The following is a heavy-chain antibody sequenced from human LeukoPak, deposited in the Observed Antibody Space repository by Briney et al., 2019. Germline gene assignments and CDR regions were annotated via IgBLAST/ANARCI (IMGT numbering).Heavy chain of an antibody. J-gene: IGHJ3*02. D-gene: IGHD5-12*01. CDR2: ITPILGIA. Sequence: SVKVSCKASGGTFSSYAITWVRQAPGQGLEWMGRITPILGIANYAQKFQGRVTIIADKSTSTAYMELSSLRSEDTAVYYCARDLYSGHEGNAFDIWGQGTMVTVSS. CDR1: GGTFSSYA. V-gene: IGHV1-69*04. CDR3: ARDLYSGHEGNAFDI.